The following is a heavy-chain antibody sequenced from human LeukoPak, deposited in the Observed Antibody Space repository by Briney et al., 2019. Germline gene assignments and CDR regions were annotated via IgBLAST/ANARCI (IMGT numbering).Heavy chain of an antibody. CDR3: SRESGPFCPFGP. D-gene: IGHD1-26*01. CDR2: ISLPGLT. Sequence: SETLSLTCGVSGGSITTTNYWGWVRQPRGGGLEWIGYISLPGLTHYNPSLKSPLHLSIDESKNHLYLNLASVTAADTAVYYCSRESGPFCPFGPCGQGTLVAVTS. CDR1: GGSITTTNY. J-gene: IGHJ5*02. V-gene: IGHV4/OR15-8*02.